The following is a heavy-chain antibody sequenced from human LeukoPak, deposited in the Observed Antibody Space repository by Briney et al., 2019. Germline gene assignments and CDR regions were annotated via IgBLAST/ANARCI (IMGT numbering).Heavy chain of an antibody. CDR3: ARSERYNSGWYSYFDY. D-gene: IGHD6-19*01. J-gene: IGHJ4*02. CDR1: VGSISTYY. V-gene: IGHV4-59*01. CDR2: IYYSGST. Sequence: SETLSLTCTVSVGSISTYYWSWIRQPPGKGLEWIGYIYYSGSTNYNPSLKSRVTISVDTSKNQFSLTLSSVTAADTAVYYCARSERYNSGWYSYFDYWGQGTLVTVSS.